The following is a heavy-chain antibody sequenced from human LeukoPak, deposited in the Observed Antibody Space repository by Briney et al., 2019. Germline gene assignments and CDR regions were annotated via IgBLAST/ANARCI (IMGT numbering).Heavy chain of an antibody. D-gene: IGHD3-10*01. Sequence: GASVKVSCKASGYTFTGYYMHWVRQAPGQGLEWMGWINPNSGGTNYAQKFQGRVTMTRDTSISTAYMELSRLRSEDTAVYYCARDRAGVLWFGELSGDYWGQGTLVTVSS. CDR1: GYTFTGYY. V-gene: IGHV1-2*02. J-gene: IGHJ4*02. CDR2: INPNSGGT. CDR3: ARDRAGVLWFGELSGDY.